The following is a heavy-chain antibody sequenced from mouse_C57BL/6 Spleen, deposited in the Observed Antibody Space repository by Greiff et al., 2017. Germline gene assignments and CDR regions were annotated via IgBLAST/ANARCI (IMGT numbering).Heavy chain of an antibody. CDR3: ARSGDYEWFAY. V-gene: IGHV1-50*01. CDR1: GYTFTSYW. J-gene: IGHJ3*01. Sequence: QVQLQQPGAELVKPGASVKLSCKASGYTFTSYWMQWVKQRPGQGLEWIGEIDPSDSYTNYTQKFKGKATLTVDTSSSTAYMQLSSLTSEDSAVYYCARSGDYEWFAYWGQGTLVTVAA. CDR2: IDPSDSYT. D-gene: IGHD2-4*01.